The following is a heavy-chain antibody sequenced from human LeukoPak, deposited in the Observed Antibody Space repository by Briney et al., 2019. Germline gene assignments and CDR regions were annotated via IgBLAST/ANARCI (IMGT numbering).Heavy chain of an antibody. D-gene: IGHD1-20*01. CDR1: GFMFDDYG. Sequence: PGGSLRLSCAASGFMFDDYGMNWVRQAPGKGLEWVSSISTSSTYIYYADSVKGRFTISRDNAKNSLYLQMNSLRAEDTAVYYCARDPPFIIGTTFFDYWGQGTLVTVSS. V-gene: IGHV3-21*01. CDR2: ISTSSTYI. J-gene: IGHJ4*02. CDR3: ARDPPFIIGTTFFDY.